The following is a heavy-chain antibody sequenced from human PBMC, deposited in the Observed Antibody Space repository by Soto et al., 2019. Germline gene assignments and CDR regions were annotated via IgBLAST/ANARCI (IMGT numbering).Heavy chain of an antibody. D-gene: IGHD4-17*01. V-gene: IGHV3-30*18. CDR1: GFTFSSFG. CDR3: AKRQYSGDYEENDAFDI. Sequence: QVQLVESGGGVVQPVRSLTLSCAASGFTFSSFGIHWVRQAPGKGLEWVTFISFDGSFKYYADSVKGRFTISRDNSKNTVYLQMNSLRAEDTAVYFCAKRQYSGDYEENDAFDIWGRGTMVTVSS. CDR2: ISFDGSFK. J-gene: IGHJ3*02.